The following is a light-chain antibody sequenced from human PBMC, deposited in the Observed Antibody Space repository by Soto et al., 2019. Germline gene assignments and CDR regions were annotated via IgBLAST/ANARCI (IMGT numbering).Light chain of an antibody. CDR3: QQYGYLVT. CDR1: QSITNNY. J-gene: IGKJ4*01. Sequence: SPGTLSLSPGERATLSCRASQSITNNYLAWYQQKPGRAHRLLIYGASSRATGIPDRFSGSGSGTDFTLTISRLEPEDFAMYYCQQYGYLVTFGGGTKVDI. CDR2: GAS. V-gene: IGKV3-20*01.